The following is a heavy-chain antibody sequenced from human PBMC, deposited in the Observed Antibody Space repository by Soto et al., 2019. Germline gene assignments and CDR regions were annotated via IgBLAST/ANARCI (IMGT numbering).Heavy chain of an antibody. D-gene: IGHD1-26*01. J-gene: IGHJ4*02. V-gene: IGHV1-18*01. CDR3: ARDRGSYALDY. Sequence: QVQLVQSGAEVKKPGASVKVSCKAFGYTFTSYGISWVRQAPGQGLEWMGWISANNGNTNYAQKLQGRVTMTTDTATSTADMEARSLRSDDTAVYYCARDRGSYALDYWGQGTLVTVSS. CDR1: GYTFTSYG. CDR2: ISANNGNT.